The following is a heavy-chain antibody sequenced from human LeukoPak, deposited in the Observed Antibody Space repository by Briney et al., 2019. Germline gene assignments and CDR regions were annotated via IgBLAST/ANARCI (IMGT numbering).Heavy chain of an antibody. D-gene: IGHD1-26*01. CDR3: ARKNPRTNIVGAVPRYWFDP. J-gene: IGHJ5*02. Sequence: SETLSLTCPVYGGSFSGYYWSWIRQPPGKGLEWIGEIKHSGSTNYNPSLKSRVTISVDTSKNQFSLKLSSVTAADTAVYYCARKNPRTNIVGAVPRYWFDPWGQGTLVTVSS. CDR2: IKHSGST. V-gene: IGHV4-34*01. CDR1: GGSFSGYY.